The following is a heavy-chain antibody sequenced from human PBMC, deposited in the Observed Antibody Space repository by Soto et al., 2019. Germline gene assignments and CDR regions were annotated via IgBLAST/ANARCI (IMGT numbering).Heavy chain of an antibody. CDR1: GFTFSSYG. Sequence: QVQLVESGGGVVQPGRSLRLSCAASGFTFSSYGMHWVRQAPGKGLEWVAVIWYDGSNKYYADSVKGRFTISRDNSKNTLYLQMNSLRAEDTAVYYCARDRAVAVYDAFDIWGQGTMVTVSS. J-gene: IGHJ3*02. V-gene: IGHV3-33*01. CDR3: ARDRAVAVYDAFDI. CDR2: IWYDGSNK. D-gene: IGHD6-19*01.